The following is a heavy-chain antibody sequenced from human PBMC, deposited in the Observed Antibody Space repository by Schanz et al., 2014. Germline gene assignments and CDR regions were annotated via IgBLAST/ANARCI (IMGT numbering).Heavy chain of an antibody. Sequence: VQLVESGGCVVQPGGSLRLSCAVSGFTFSSYAMSWVRQAPGKGLEWVANIKQDGSERYYVDSVKGRFTISRDNAKNSLYLQMNSLRAEDTAVYYCERFQSPHQPFDYWGQGTLVTVSS. D-gene: IGHD2-2*01. CDR3: ERFQSPHQPFDY. J-gene: IGHJ4*02. CDR2: IKQDGSER. CDR1: GFTFSSYA. V-gene: IGHV3-7*01.